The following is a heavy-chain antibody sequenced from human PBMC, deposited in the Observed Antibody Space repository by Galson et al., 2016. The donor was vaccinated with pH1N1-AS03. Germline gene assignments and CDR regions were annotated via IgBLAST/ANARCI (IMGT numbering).Heavy chain of an antibody. CDR1: GFTFNNYP. J-gene: IGHJ4*02. V-gene: IGHV3-30*04. CDR3: ARVVSPPSENYYGAGFDY. Sequence: SLRLSCAASGFTFNNYPMHWVRQAPGKGLEWVAIISYDGTNRHYADSVKGRFTISRDNSKNTLHLQMNTLRVEDTAMYYCARVVSPPSENYYGAGFDYWGQGSLVAVSS. CDR2: ISYDGTNR. D-gene: IGHD1-26*01.